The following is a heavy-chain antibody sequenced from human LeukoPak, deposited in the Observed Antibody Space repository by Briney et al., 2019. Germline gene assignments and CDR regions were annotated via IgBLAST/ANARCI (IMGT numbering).Heavy chain of an antibody. D-gene: IGHD2-2*01. CDR2: TYHSGST. CDR1: GYSISSGYY. J-gene: IGHJ4*02. V-gene: IGHV4-38-2*01. Sequence: SETLSLTCAVSGYSISSGYYWGWIRQPPGKGLEWIGSTYHSGSTYYNPSLKSRVTISVDTSKNQFSLKLSSVTAADTAVYYCARHSDIVVVPAATNTDYWGQGTLVTVSS. CDR3: ARHSDIVVVPAATNTDY.